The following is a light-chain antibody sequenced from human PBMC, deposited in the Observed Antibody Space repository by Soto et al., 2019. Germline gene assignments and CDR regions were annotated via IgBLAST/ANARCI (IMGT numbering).Light chain of an antibody. CDR3: AAWDDSLYAYV. Sequence: QSVLTQPPSVSEAPRQRVTISCSGSSSNIGNSAVNWYQQVPGKAPKLLIYYDDLKPSGVSARFSGSKSGTSASLAISGLQSEDEADYYCAAWDDSLYAYVFGTGTKVTVL. CDR2: YDD. J-gene: IGLJ1*01. V-gene: IGLV1-36*01. CDR1: SSNIGNSA.